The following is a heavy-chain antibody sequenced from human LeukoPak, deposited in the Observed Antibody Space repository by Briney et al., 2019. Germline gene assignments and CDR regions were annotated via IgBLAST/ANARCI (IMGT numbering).Heavy chain of an antibody. CDR2: IYSDGST. CDR3: ARERGRGRDSPWFDY. D-gene: IGHD1-26*01. CDR1: GFIVSSDF. J-gene: IGHJ4*02. V-gene: IGHV3-53*01. Sequence: GGSLRLSCAASGFIVSSDFMSWVRQAPGKGLEWVSVIYSDGSTYYADSVKGRFTISRDNSKNTLDLQMTGLRAEDTAVYYCARERGRGRDSPWFDYWGQGTLVTVSS.